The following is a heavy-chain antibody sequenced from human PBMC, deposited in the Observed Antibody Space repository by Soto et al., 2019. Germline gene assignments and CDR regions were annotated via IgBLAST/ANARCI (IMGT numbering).Heavy chain of an antibody. Sequence: EVQLLESGGGLVQPGGSLRLSCAASGFTFSSYAMSWVRQAPGKGLEWVSAISGSGGSTYYADSVKGRFTISRDNSKNTLDLQMNSLRAEDTAVYYCAKDPNAYYDFWSGYPLWDYWGQGTLVTVSS. CDR3: AKDPNAYYDFWSGYPLWDY. J-gene: IGHJ4*02. D-gene: IGHD3-3*01. V-gene: IGHV3-23*01. CDR1: GFTFSSYA. CDR2: ISGSGGST.